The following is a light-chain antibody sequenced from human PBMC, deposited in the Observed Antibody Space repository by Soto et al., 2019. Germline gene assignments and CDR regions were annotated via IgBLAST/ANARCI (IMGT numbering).Light chain of an antibody. CDR3: QQRSNWPST. CDR2: DVS. J-gene: IGKJ4*01. Sequence: EIVLTQSPATLSLSPGNRATLSCRASESVSRYLAWYQQKPGQAPRLLIYDVSNRATGIPARFSGSGSGTDFTLTITSLEPEDLAVYYCQQRSNWPSTFGGGTKVEIK. CDR1: ESVSRY. V-gene: IGKV3-11*01.